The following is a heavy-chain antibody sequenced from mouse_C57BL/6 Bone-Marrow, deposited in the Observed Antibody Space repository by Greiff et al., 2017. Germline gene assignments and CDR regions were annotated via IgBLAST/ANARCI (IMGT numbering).Heavy chain of an antibody. CDR2: IRNKANGYTT. D-gene: IGHD4-1*01. V-gene: IGHV7-3*01. CDR3: ARYNWADYAMDY. Sequence: EVQVVESGGGLVQPGGSLSLSCAASGFTFTDYYMSWVRQPPGKALEWLGFIRNKANGYTTEYSASVKGRFTISRDNSQSILYLQMNALRAEDSATYYCARYNWADYAMDYWGQGTSVTVSS. J-gene: IGHJ4*01. CDR1: GFTFTDYY.